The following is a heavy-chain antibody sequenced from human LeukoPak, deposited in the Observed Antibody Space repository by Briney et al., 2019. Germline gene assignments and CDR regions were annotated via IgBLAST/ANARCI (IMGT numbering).Heavy chain of an antibody. CDR1: GFTFDDYA. V-gene: IGHV3-9*01. D-gene: IGHD3-9*01. Sequence: AGRSLRLSCAASGFTFDDYAMHWVRQAPGKGLGWVSGISWNSGSIGYADSVKGRFTISRDNAKNSLYLQMNSLRAEDTALYYCAKEGPYYDILTGYTQPPGNYGMDVWGQGTTVTVSS. CDR3: AKEGPYYDILTGYTQPPGNYGMDV. CDR2: ISWNSGSI. J-gene: IGHJ6*02.